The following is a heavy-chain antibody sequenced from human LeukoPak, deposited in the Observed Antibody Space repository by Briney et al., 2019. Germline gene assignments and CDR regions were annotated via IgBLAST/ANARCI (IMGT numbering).Heavy chain of an antibody. CDR1: GGSLSSSDYF. CDR3: ARYRLGWFDP. Sequence: SETLSLTCTASGGSLSSSDYFWSWIRRPAGTGLEWIGRINSRGSTNYNPSLKSRVTLSVDTSKNQFSLKLTSVTVADTAVYYCARYRLGWFDPWGQGTLVTVSS. D-gene: IGHD6-25*01. V-gene: IGHV4-61*02. J-gene: IGHJ5*02. CDR2: INSRGST.